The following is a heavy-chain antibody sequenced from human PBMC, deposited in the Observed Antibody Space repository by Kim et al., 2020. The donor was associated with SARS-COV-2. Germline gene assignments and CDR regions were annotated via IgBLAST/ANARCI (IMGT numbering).Heavy chain of an antibody. CDR3: ARGPLVLRDAFDI. CDR2: INSDGSST. V-gene: IGHV3-74*01. D-gene: IGHD3-3*01. J-gene: IGHJ3*02. CDR1: GFTFSSYW. Sequence: GGSLRPSCAASGFTFSSYWMHWVRPAPGKGLVWVSRINSDGSSTSYADSVKGRFTISRDNAKNTLYLQMNILRAEDTAVYYCARGPLVLRDAFDIWGQGTMVTVSS.